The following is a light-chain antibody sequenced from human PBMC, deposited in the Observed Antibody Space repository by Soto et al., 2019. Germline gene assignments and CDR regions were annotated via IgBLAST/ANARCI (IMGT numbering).Light chain of an antibody. CDR1: SRHVGGYSY. CDR3: SSYAGSNNFV. V-gene: IGLV2-8*01. Sequence: QSALAQPPSVSGTPEQSVTISCAAGSRHVGGYSYFSWYQQHPGKAPKLRMYEVSTRPSGVPDRYSGSKAGNTASLTVSGLHAEDEADYYCSSYAGSNNFVVGTGTKVTV. CDR2: EVS. J-gene: IGLJ1*01.